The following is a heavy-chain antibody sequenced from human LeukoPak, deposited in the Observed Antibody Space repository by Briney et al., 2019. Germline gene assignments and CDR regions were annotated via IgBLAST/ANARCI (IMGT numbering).Heavy chain of an antibody. CDR1: AFIFSGHW. CDR2: IKEDGSVR. D-gene: IGHD3-16*01. J-gene: IGHJ4*02. V-gene: IGHV3-7*03. Sequence: PGGSLRLSCEGSAFIFSGHWMNWVRQTPGKGLEWVASIKEDGSVRQYVDSVKGRFSISRDNTKGSLFLQLNSLRAEDTAVYYCATWGGFGPFDYWGQGTLVTVSS. CDR3: ATWGGFGPFDY.